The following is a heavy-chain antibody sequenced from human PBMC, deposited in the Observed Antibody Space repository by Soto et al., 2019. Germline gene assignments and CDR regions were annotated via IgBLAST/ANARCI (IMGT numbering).Heavy chain of an antibody. J-gene: IGHJ6*03. V-gene: IGHV4-59*01. CDR3: ARVRCSSTSCRSPYYYYYMDV. CDR1: GGSISSYY. Sequence: SETLSLTCTVSGGSISSYYWSWIRQPPGKGLEWIGYIYYSGSTNYNPSLKSRVTISVDTSKNQFSLKLSSVTAADTAVYYCARVRCSSTSCRSPYYYYYMDVWGKGTXVTVSS. D-gene: IGHD2-2*01. CDR2: IYYSGST.